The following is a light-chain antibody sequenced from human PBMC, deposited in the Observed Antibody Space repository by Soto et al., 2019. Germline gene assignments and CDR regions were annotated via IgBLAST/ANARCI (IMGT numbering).Light chain of an antibody. CDR2: AAS. Sequence: DIQMTQSPSSLSASVGDRVTITCRASRSITSYLNWYQQKPGKAPNLLIYAASSLQSGVPSRFSGSGSGTDFTLTINRLQPEDSATYYCQQSYSTPYTFGQGNKLQIK. J-gene: IGKJ2*01. V-gene: IGKV1-39*01. CDR1: RSITSY. CDR3: QQSYSTPYT.